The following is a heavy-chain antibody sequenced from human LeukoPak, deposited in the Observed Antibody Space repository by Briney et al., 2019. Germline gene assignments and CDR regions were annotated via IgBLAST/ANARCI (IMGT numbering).Heavy chain of an antibody. Sequence: PSETLSLTCTVSGGSISSYYWSWIRQPPGKGLEWIGYISYSGSTNCNPSLKSRVTISVDTSKKQFSLKLSSVTAADTAVYYCARFSGGLTVAGFYFDYWGQGTLVTVSS. D-gene: IGHD6-19*01. CDR2: ISYSGST. CDR1: GGSISSYY. CDR3: ARFSGGLTVAGFYFDY. V-gene: IGHV4-59*01. J-gene: IGHJ4*02.